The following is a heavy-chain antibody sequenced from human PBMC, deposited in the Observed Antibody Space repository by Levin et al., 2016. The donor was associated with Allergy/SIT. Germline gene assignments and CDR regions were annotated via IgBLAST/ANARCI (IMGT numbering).Heavy chain of an antibody. CDR2: INRDGTST. CDR1: GFTFSNYW. D-gene: IGHD2-21*02. CDR3: ARDGGDRFDN. J-gene: IGHJ4*02. Sequence: GGSLRLSCADSGFTFSNYWMHWVRQVPGKGLVWLSRINRDGTSTTYADSVEGRFTISRDNAKNTLYLQMNSLRVEDTAVYYCARDGGDRFDNWGQGTLVTVSA. V-gene: IGHV3-74*03.